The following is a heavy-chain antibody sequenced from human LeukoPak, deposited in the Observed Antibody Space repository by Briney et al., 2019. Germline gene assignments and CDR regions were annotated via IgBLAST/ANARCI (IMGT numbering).Heavy chain of an antibody. V-gene: IGHV3-23*01. J-gene: IGHJ4*02. CDR1: RFTFSIYA. Sequence: PGGSLRLSCAASRFTFSIYAISWVRQAPGKGLEWVSAISGGGVSTYYADSVKGRFSISRDNSKNTLYLQMNSLRAEDTAVYYCATLTVGIAVAGTFDYWGQGTLVTVSS. D-gene: IGHD6-19*01. CDR3: ATLTVGIAVAGTFDY. CDR2: ISGGGVST.